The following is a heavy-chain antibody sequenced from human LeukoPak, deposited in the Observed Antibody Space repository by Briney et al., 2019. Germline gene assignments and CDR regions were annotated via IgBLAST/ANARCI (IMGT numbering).Heavy chain of an antibody. CDR2: IIPIFGTA. Sequence: ASVKVSCKASGGTFSSYAISWVRQAPGQGLEWMGGIIPIFGTANYAQKFQGRVTITADESTSTAYMELSSLRSEDTAVYYCARVDSYYGGNYDYWGQGTLVTVSS. J-gene: IGHJ4*02. CDR3: ARVDSYYGGNYDY. D-gene: IGHD4-23*01. V-gene: IGHV1-69*13. CDR1: GGTFSSYA.